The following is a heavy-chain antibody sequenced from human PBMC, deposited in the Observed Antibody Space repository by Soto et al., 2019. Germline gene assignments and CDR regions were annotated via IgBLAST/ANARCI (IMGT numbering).Heavy chain of an antibody. CDR3: ARGDKGAFDL. Sequence: EVQRVESEGGLVQPGGSVRLSCAASGFTFSYYWMHWVRHAPGQGLVWVSRIHSDGSSTTYADSVKGRFTISRDNAKNTLYLQMNSLRAEDTAVYYCARGDKGAFDLWGQGTMVTVSS. D-gene: IGHD2-21*02. V-gene: IGHV3-74*01. J-gene: IGHJ3*01. CDR1: GFTFSYYW. CDR2: IHSDGSST.